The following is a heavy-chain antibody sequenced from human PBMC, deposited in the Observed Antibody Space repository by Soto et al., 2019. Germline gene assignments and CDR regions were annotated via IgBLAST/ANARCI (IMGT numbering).Heavy chain of an antibody. V-gene: IGHV1-58*01. Sequence: SVKVSCKASGFTFTSSAVQWVRQARGQRLEWIGWIVVGSGSTNYAQKFQERVTITRDMSTSTAYMELSSLRSEDTAVYYCAAGGQRVYGMDVWGQGTTVTVSS. CDR2: IVVGSGST. CDR1: GFTFTSSA. J-gene: IGHJ6*02. CDR3: AAGGQRVYGMDV. D-gene: IGHD5-12*01.